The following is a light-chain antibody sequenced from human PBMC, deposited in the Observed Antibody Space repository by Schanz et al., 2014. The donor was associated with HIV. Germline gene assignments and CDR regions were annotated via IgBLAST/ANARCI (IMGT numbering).Light chain of an antibody. J-gene: IGLJ2*01. CDR3: GAWDSSLSVLL. V-gene: IGLV1-51*01. Sequence: QSLLTQPPSVSAAPGQRVTISCSGGALNLGHNFVSWYQQFPGTAPKLLIYDNNKRPSEIPDRFSGSKSGTSATLGITGLQTGDEADYYCGAWDSSLSVLLFGGGTKVTVL. CDR2: DNN. CDR1: ALNLGHNF.